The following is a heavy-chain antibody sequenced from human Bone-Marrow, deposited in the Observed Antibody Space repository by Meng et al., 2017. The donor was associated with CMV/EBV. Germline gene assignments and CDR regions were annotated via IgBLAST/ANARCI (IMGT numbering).Heavy chain of an antibody. V-gene: IGHV3-7*01. J-gene: IGHJ6*01. CDR1: GFTFSSYW. Sequence: GESLKISCAASGFTFSSYWMSWVRQAPGKGLEWVANIKQDGSEKYYVDSVKGRFTISRDNAKNSLYLQMNSLRAEDTAVYYCARLRNSREWLQPNYYYHGMDVWGQRNTVNVSS. CDR2: IKQDGSEK. D-gene: IGHD5-12*01. CDR3: ARLRNSREWLQPNYYYHGMDV.